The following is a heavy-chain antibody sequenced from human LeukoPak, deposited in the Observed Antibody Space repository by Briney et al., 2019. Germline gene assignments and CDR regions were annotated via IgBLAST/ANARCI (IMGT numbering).Heavy chain of an antibody. Sequence: SEALSLTCAVSGGSISSGGYSWSWIRQPPGKGLEWIGYIYLSGSTYYNPSLKSRVTISVDRSKNQFSLKLSSVTAADTAVYYCATYCSSTSCLVYGAFDIWGQGTMVTVSS. CDR1: GGSISSGGYS. D-gene: IGHD2-2*01. J-gene: IGHJ3*02. V-gene: IGHV4-30-2*01. CDR2: IYLSGST. CDR3: ATYCSSTSCLVYGAFDI.